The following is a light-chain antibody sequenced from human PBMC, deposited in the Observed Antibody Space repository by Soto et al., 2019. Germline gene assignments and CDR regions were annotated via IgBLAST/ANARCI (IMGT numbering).Light chain of an antibody. CDR2: DAS. J-gene: IGKJ4*01. CDR3: QQYDNLPLT. CDR1: QDISNY. Sequence: DIQMTQSSSSLSACXXDRVTITCEASQDISNYLNWYQQKPGKAPKXXIYDASNLETGVPSRFSGSGSGTDFTFTISSLQPEDIATYYCQQYDNLPLTFGGGTKVDIK. V-gene: IGKV1-33*01.